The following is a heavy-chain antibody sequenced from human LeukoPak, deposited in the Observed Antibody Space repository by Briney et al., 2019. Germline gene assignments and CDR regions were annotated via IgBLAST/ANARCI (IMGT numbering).Heavy chain of an antibody. D-gene: IGHD3-16*02. CDR2: ISAYNGNT. CDR3: ARGAGIMITFGGVIAPDY. Sequence: SVKVSCKASGYTFTSYGISWVRQAPGQGLEWMGWISAYNGNTNYAQKLQGRVTMTTDTSTSTAYMELRSLRSDDTAVYYCARGAGIMITFGGVIAPDYWGQGTLVTVSS. V-gene: IGHV1-18*01. J-gene: IGHJ4*02. CDR1: GYTFTSYG.